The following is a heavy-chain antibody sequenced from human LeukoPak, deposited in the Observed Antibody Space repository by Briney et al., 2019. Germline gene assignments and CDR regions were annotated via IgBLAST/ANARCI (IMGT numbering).Heavy chain of an antibody. J-gene: IGHJ5*02. D-gene: IGHD2-15*01. CDR1: GYTFTGYY. CDR2: INPNSGGT. Sequence: ASVKLSCKASGYTFTGYYMHWVRQAPGQGLEWMGWINPNSGGTNYAQKFQGRVSMTRDTSIRTAYMELSRLRSDDTAVYYCASGVGYCSGGSCYPAVWFDPWGQGTLVTVSS. CDR3: ASGVGYCSGGSCYPAVWFDP. V-gene: IGHV1-2*02.